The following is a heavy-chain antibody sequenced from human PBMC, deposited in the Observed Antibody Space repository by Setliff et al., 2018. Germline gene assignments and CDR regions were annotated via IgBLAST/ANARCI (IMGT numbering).Heavy chain of an antibody. Sequence: GGSLRLSCAASGFTFSSYAMHWVRQAPGRGLVWVSRINSDGSTTNYADSVKGRFTISRDNAKNSLYLQMNSLRAEDTAVYYCASTDRLDNWGQGTLVTVSS. J-gene: IGHJ4*02. CDR3: ASTDRLDN. CDR2: INSDGSTT. V-gene: IGHV3-74*01. CDR1: GFTFSSYA.